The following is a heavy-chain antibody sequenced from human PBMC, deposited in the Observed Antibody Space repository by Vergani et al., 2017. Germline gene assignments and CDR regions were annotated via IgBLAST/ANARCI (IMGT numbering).Heavy chain of an antibody. CDR2: LGANTIYE. CDR1: GFTFSDHN. D-gene: IGHD5-12*01. V-gene: IGHV3-21*01. J-gene: IGHJ5*02. Sequence: EVHLVESGGALVKPGGSLRLSCTASGFTFSDHNMYWVRQAPGKGLECVSSLGANTIYEYYADAVKGRFTISRDNAENSLYLQMKSLTVEDTAVYYCARGQPSSGYDHWGQGTRVTVSS. CDR3: ARGQPSSGYDH.